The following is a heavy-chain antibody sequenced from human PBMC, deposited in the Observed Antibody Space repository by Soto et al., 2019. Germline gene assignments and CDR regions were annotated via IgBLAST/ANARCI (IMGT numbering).Heavy chain of an antibody. J-gene: IGHJ5*02. CDR2: INAGNGNT. Sequence: VKVSCKASGYTFTSYAMQWVRQAPGQRLEWMGWINAGNGNTKYSQKFQGRVTITRDTSASTAYMELSSLRSEDTAVYYCARGYGGPIGWFDPWGQGTLVTVS. V-gene: IGHV1-3*01. CDR1: GYTFTSYA. D-gene: IGHD3-16*01. CDR3: ARGYGGPIGWFDP.